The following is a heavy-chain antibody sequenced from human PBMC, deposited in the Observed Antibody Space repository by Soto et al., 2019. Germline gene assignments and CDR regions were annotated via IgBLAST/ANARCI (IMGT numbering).Heavy chain of an antibody. CDR2: IIPIFGTA. CDR3: ARDHVVVVAATHYYYGMDV. Sequence: SVKVSCKASGGTFSSYAISWVRQAPGQGLEWMGGIIPIFGTANYAQKFQGRVTITADESTSTAYMELSSLRSEDTAVYYCARDHVVVVAATHYYYGMDVWGQGTTVTVSS. J-gene: IGHJ6*02. D-gene: IGHD2-15*01. CDR1: GGTFSSYA. V-gene: IGHV1-69*13.